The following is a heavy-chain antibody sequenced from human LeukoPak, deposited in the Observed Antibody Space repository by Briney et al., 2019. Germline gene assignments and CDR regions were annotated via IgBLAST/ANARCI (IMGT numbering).Heavy chain of an antibody. Sequence: QPGGSLRLSCAASGFTFSSYAMHWVRQAPGKGLEWVAVISYDGSNKYYADSVKGRFTISRDNSKNTLYLQMNSLRAEDTAVYYCAKQGPPYSYGGPIDYWGQGTLVTVSS. J-gene: IGHJ4*02. CDR1: GFTFSSYA. V-gene: IGHV3-30*04. CDR2: ISYDGSNK. D-gene: IGHD5-18*01. CDR3: AKQGPPYSYGGPIDY.